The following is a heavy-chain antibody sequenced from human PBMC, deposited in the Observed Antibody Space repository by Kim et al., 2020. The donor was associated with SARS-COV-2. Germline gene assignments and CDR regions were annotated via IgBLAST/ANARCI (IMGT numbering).Heavy chain of an antibody. J-gene: IGHJ4*02. Sequence: KFQGRVTITADKSTSTAYMELSSLRSEDTAVYYCAREDGSGSYPEYYFDYWGQGTLVTVSS. CDR3: AREDGSGSYPEYYFDY. V-gene: IGHV1-69*04. D-gene: IGHD3-10*01.